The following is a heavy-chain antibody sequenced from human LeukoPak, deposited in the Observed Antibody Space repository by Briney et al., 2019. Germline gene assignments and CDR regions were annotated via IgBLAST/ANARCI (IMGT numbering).Heavy chain of an antibody. Sequence: ASVKVSCKASGYTFTGYYMHWVRQAPGQGLEWMGWINPNSGGANYAQKFQGRVTMTRDTSISTAYMELRSLRSDDTAVYYCARILSSSGGFDYWGQGTLVTVSS. J-gene: IGHJ4*02. CDR2: INPNSGGA. CDR1: GYTFTGYY. D-gene: IGHD6-6*01. CDR3: ARILSSSGGFDY. V-gene: IGHV1-2*02.